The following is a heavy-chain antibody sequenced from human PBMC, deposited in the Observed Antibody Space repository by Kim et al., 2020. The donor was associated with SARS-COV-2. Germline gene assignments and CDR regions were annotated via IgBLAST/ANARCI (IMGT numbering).Heavy chain of an antibody. CDR2: IYYSGST. CDR3: AGGVLISIFGLAREFDY. D-gene: IGHD3-3*01. Sequence: SEILSLTCTVSGGSISSYYWIWIRQPPGKGLEWIGYIYYSGSTNYTPSLKSRVTISVDTSKNQFSLKLSSVTTADTAVYYCAGGVLISIFGLAREFDYWGQGSLVTVSS. CDR1: GGSISSYY. V-gene: IGHV4-59*01. J-gene: IGHJ4*02.